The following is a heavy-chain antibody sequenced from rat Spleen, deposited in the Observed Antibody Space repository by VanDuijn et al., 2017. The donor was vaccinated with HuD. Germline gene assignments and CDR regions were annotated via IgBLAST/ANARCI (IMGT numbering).Heavy chain of an antibody. V-gene: IGHV5S10*01. Sequence: EVQLVESGGGLVQPGRSLKLSCAASGFTFSDYYMAWVRQAPAKGLEWVATISSDGRRNYYRDSVKGRFTISRDNAKSSLYLQMNSLRSEDTATYYCTREIIRGTRDWFADWGQGVMVTVSS. CDR1: GFTFSDYY. CDR2: ISSDGRRN. D-gene: IGHD4-3*01. J-gene: IGHJ2*01. CDR3: TREIIRGTRDWFAD.